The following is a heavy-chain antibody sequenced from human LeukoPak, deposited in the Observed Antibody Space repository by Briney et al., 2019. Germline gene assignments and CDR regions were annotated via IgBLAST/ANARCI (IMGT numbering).Heavy chain of an antibody. V-gene: IGHV3-48*01. CDR1: GFTFSSYS. D-gene: IGHD6-19*01. CDR3: AKCDGSSGWYPVDY. Sequence: GGSLRLSCAASGFTFSSYSMNWVRQAPGKGLEWISYISTSTTTIYYANSVKGRFTISRDNDKKSLYLQMNSLRVEDTGVYYCAKCDGSSGWYPVDYWGQGTLVTVSS. J-gene: IGHJ4*02. CDR2: ISTSTTTI.